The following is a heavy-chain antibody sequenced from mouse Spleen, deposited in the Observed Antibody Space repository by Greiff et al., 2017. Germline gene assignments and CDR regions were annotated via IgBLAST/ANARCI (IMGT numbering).Heavy chain of an antibody. J-gene: IGHJ3*01. CDR3: ARQTLSYYRYDWFAY. D-gene: IGHD2-14*01. Sequence: EVKVVESGGGLVKPGGSLKLSCAASGFTFSSYAMSWVRQTPEKRLEWVAAINSNGGSTYYPDTVKDRFTISRDNAKNTLYLQMSSLRSEDTALYYCARQTLSYYRYDWFAYWGQGTLVTVSA. V-gene: IGHV5-6-2*01. CDR2: INSNGGST. CDR1: GFTFSSYA.